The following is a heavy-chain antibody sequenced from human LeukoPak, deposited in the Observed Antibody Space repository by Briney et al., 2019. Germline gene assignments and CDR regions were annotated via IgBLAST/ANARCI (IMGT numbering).Heavy chain of an antibody. D-gene: IGHD3-22*01. CDR1: GFTFSTYW. CDR2: IKQDGSEK. CDR3: AKGVDGYYGSRVPGFY. J-gene: IGHJ4*02. Sequence: GSLRLSCAASGFTFSTYWMSWVRQAPGKGLEWVANIKQDGSEKYYVDSVKGRFTISRDNAKNSLYLQMNSLRAEDTAVYYCAKGVDGYYGSRVPGFYWGQGTLVTVSS. V-gene: IGHV3-7*01.